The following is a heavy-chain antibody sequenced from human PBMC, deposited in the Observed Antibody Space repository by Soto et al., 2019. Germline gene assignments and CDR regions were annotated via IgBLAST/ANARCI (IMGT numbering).Heavy chain of an antibody. Sequence: TSETLSLTCTVSGGSISSYYWSWIRQPPGKGLEWIGYIYYSGSTNYNPSLKSRVTISVDTSKNQFSLKLSSVTAADTAVYYCASINPLAAEYYYYGMDVWGQGTTVTVSS. CDR2: IYYSGST. CDR3: ASINPLAAEYYYYGMDV. D-gene: IGHD6-13*01. V-gene: IGHV4-59*01. J-gene: IGHJ6*02. CDR1: GGSISSYY.